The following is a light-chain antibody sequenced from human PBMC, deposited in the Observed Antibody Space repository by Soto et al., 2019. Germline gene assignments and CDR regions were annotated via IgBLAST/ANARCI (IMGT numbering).Light chain of an antibody. J-gene: IGLJ1*01. V-gene: IGLV2-11*01. Sequence: QSVLPQPRSVSGSPGQSVIISCNGTSSDVGGYNYVSWYQQHPGKAPKLMIYDVSKRPSGVSDRFSGSKSGNTASLTISGLQAEDEADYYCCSYAGSYTYVFGTGTKVTVL. CDR3: CSYAGSYTYV. CDR2: DVS. CDR1: SSDVGGYNY.